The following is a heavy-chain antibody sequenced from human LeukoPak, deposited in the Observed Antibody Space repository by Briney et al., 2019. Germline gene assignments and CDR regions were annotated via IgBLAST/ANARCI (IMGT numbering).Heavy chain of an antibody. D-gene: IGHD1-26*01. V-gene: IGHV3-23*01. CDR1: GFTFRNYA. J-gene: IGHJ4*02. CDR3: AKGIQWELPLEY. CDR2: ISGRGDKT. Sequence: PGGSLRLSCAASGFTFRNYAMSWVPQAPGKGLEWVSVISGRGDKTYYAGSAKGRFTISRDNSKNTLYLQMNSLRDVDTAIYYCAKGIQWELPLEYWGQGTLVTVSS.